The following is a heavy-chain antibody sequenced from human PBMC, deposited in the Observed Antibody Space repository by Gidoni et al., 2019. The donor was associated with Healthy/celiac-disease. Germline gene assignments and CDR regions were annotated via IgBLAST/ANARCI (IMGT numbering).Heavy chain of an antibody. CDR1: GFTFSNAW. J-gene: IGHJ6*02. CDR2: IKSKTDGGTT. Sequence: ASGFTFSNAWMNWVRQAPGKGLEWVGRIKSKTDGGTTDYAAPVKGRFTISRDDSKNTLYLQMNSLKIEDTAVYYWTTLGYCSGGSCHETYYYCGMDVWGQGTTVTVSS. V-gene: IGHV3-15*07. D-gene: IGHD2-15*01. CDR3: TTLGYCSGGSCHETYYYCGMDV.